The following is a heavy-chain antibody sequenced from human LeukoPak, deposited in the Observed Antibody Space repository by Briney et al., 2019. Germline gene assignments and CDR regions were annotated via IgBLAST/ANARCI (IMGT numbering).Heavy chain of an antibody. Sequence: GGSLRLSCAASGFTFNSYSMNWVRQAPGKGLEWVSSISSGGSYIYYADSVKGRFTISRDNAKNSLYLQMNSLRAEDTAVYYCAGIAWGNYLDFWGQGTLVTVSS. CDR1: GFTFNSYS. CDR2: ISSGGSYI. J-gene: IGHJ4*02. CDR3: AGIAWGNYLDF. V-gene: IGHV3-21*01. D-gene: IGHD7-27*01.